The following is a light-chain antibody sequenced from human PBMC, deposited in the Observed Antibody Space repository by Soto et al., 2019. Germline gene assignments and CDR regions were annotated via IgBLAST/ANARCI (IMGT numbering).Light chain of an antibody. CDR2: KAS. CDR3: QQYEAYPLT. CDR1: QSISSW. V-gene: IGKV1-5*03. Sequence: DIQLTQSPSTLSASVGDRVTITCRASQSISSWLAWYQQKPGKAPKPLVYKASSLESGVPSRFSGSGSATEFTLTITTLQPDDFATYYCQQYEAYPLTFGGGTKVEI. J-gene: IGKJ4*01.